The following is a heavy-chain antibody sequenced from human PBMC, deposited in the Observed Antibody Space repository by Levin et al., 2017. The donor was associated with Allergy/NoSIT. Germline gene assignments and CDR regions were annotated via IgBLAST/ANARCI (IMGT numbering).Heavy chain of an antibody. CDR2: MSAHNGDT. Sequence: GESLKISCKGSGYTFASYGITWVRQVPGQGLEWMGWMSAHNGDTHYSQKFQGRLTLTTDTSTSTAYMELRTLTSDDTAVYFCARGFCTSNTCSWEGDRFDTWGQGTLVSVSS. V-gene: IGHV1-18*01. J-gene: IGHJ5*02. D-gene: IGHD4-11*01. CDR3: ARGFCTSNTCSWEGDRFDT. CDR1: GYTFASYG.